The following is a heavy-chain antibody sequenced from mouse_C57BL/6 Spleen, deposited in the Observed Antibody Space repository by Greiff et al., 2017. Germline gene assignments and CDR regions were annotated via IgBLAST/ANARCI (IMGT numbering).Heavy chain of an antibody. J-gene: IGHJ2*01. CDR1: GFTFSSYA. Sequence: VKLQESGGGLVKPGGSLKLSCAASGFTFSSYAMSWVRQTPEKRLEWVATISDGGSYTYYPDNVKGRFTISRDNAKNNLYLQMSHLKSEDTAMYYCARVITTVVATDYWGQGTTLTVSS. D-gene: IGHD1-1*01. CDR3: ARVITTVVATDY. CDR2: ISDGGSYT. V-gene: IGHV5-4*03.